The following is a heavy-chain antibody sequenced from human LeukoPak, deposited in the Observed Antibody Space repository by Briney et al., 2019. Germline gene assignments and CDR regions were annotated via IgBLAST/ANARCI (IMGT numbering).Heavy chain of an antibody. CDR2: INPSGGST. V-gene: IGHV1-46*01. Sequence: ASVKVSCKASGYTFTSYYMHWVRQAPGQGLEWMGIINPSGGSTSYAQKFQGRVTMTRDTSISTAYMELSRLRSDDTAVYYCARAGGYCSSTSCYRGGSGNWFDPWGQGTLVTVSS. CDR1: GYTFTSYY. CDR3: ARAGGYCSSTSCYRGGSGNWFDP. J-gene: IGHJ5*02. D-gene: IGHD2-2*01.